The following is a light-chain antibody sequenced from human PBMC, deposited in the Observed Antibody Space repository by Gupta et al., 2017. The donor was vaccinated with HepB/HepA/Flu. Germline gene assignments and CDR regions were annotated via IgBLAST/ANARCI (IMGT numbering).Light chain of an antibody. CDR3: QQYESFVPRS. CDR2: DAS. J-gene: IGKJ2*01. CDR1: QDISNF. Sequence: STGDRVTISCQASQDISNFLNWYQVIPGKAPKLLIYDASNLETGVPSRFSGSGSGTDFTFTISSLQPEDIATYFCQQYESFVPRSFGQGTKLEIK. V-gene: IGKV1-33*01.